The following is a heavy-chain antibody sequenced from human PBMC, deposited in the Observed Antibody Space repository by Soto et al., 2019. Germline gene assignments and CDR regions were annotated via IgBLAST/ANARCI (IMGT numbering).Heavy chain of an antibody. J-gene: IGHJ3*01. CDR1: VFTFSPYW. CDR3: ARKRVTATGTLGFDL. Sequence: EVQLVESGGGLFHPGGPLSLPCAPSVFTFSPYWLLGARQAPGKGRVGVSRIITDGSLTTYADSVKGRFTISRDNARNTLYLQMNSLRVEDTAVYYCARKRVTATGTLGFDLWGQGTMVTVSS. CDR2: IITDGSLT. V-gene: IGHV3-74*03. D-gene: IGHD2-21*02.